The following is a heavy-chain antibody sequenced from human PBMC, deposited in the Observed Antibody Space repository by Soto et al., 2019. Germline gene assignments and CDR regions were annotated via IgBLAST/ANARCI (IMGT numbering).Heavy chain of an antibody. CDR1: GFTFSYYA. D-gene: IGHD4-17*01. Sequence: EVQLLESGGGLVQPGGSLRLSCVASGFTFSYYAMNWVRQAPGKGLEWVSGISGGGYSTNYADSVKGRFTISRDNSKNTRYLQMNSLRAEGTAIYYCAKSPTTTTVAYWGQGTLVAVSA. V-gene: IGHV3-23*01. J-gene: IGHJ4*02. CDR3: AKSPTTTTVAY. CDR2: ISGGGYST.